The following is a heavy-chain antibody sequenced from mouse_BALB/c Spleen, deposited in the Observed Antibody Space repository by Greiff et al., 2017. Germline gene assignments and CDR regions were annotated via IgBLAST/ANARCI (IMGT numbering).Heavy chain of an antibody. CDR2: INPGSGGT. Sequence: VQRVESGAELVRPGTSVKVSCKASGYAFTNYLIEWVKQRPGQGLEWIGVINPGSGGTNYNEKFKGKATLTADKSSSTAYMQLSSLTSDDSAVYFCAIYYGNYPYYFDYWGQGTTLTVSS. D-gene: IGHD2-1*01. J-gene: IGHJ2*01. CDR1: GYAFTNYL. V-gene: IGHV1-54*01. CDR3: AIYYGNYPYYFDY.